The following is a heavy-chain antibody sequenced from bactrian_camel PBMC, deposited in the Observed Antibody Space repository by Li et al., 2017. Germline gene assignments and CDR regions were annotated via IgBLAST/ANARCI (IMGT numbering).Heavy chain of an antibody. CDR1: GYTGSGFC. J-gene: IGHJ6*01. D-gene: IGHD5*01. CDR3: AASWGMSAMAALGRIAQDDFGY. Sequence: HVQLVESGGGSMQAGGSLTLSCAVSGYTGSGFCLGYFREAPGKEREGVATIDSSGRTVYADSMKGRFTIAFDNAEKILYLEMNNLNDEDTALYRCAASWGMSAMAALGRIAQDDFGYWGEGTQVTVS. CDR2: IDSSGRT. V-gene: IGHV3S26*01.